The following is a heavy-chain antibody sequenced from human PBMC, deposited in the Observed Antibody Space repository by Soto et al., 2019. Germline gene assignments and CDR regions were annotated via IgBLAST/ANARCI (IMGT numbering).Heavy chain of an antibody. CDR2: VHHSWGS. Sequence: QVQLQESGPGLVKPSETLSLSCTVSGGSISSYYWSWIRRPPGKGMEWIGYVHHSWGSTYNPSLQSRVDISLDTSKRQFSMKLTSVTATDTAVYYCARQGFGAPDGRVDVWGQGPTVTVSS. CDR1: GGSISSYY. D-gene: IGHD3-10*01. CDR3: ARQGFGAPDGRVDV. V-gene: IGHV4-59*08. J-gene: IGHJ6*02.